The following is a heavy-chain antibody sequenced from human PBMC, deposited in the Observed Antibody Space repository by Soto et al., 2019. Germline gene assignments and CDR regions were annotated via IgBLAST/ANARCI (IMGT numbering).Heavy chain of an antibody. CDR3: APRTSPSGCRNYFDY. CDR2: IEPHSNT. Sequence: GESLKVSCQGSGFSFSSYWIGWVRQMPGKGLEWMAFIEPHSNTRYSPAVEGQITISADKSISTAYLQWSSLTASDTAIYYRAPRTSPSGCRNYFDYWGQGTLVNVSS. V-gene: IGHV5-51*01. J-gene: IGHJ4*02. D-gene: IGHD6-19*01. CDR1: GFSFSSYW.